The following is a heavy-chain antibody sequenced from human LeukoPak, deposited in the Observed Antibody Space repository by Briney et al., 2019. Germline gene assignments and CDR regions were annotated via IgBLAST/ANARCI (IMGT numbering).Heavy chain of an antibody. D-gene: IGHD6-13*01. J-gene: IGHJ5*02. Sequence: SETLSLTCAVYGGSFSGYYWSWIRQPPGKGLEWIGEINHSGSTNYNPSLKSRVTISVDTSKNQFSLKLSSVAAADTAVYYCARQLVRWFDPWGQGTLVTVSS. CDR1: GGSFSGYY. V-gene: IGHV4-34*01. CDR2: INHSGST. CDR3: ARQLVRWFDP.